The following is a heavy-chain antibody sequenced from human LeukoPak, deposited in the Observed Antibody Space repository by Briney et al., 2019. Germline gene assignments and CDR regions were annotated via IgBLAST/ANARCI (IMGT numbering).Heavy chain of an antibody. CDR3: ARDGIAAVYSYYYYGMDV. Sequence: GASVKVSCKASGYTFTSYDINWVRQATGQGLEWMGWMNPNSGNTGYAQKFQGRVTMTRNTSISTAYMELSSLRSEDTAVYYCARDGIAAVYSYYYYGMDVWGQGTTVTVSS. D-gene: IGHD6-13*01. CDR1: GYTFTSYD. V-gene: IGHV1-8*01. J-gene: IGHJ6*02. CDR2: MNPNSGNT.